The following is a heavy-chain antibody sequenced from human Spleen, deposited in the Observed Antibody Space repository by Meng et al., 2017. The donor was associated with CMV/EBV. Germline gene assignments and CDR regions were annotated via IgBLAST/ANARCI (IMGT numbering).Heavy chain of an antibody. Sequence: GGSLRLSCAVSGIVFSNYAMNWVRQAPGKGLEWISFISSSSGSIYYADSVKGRFTTSRDNAKNSLYLQMNSLRAEDTAVYYCAREGCTTSTCYPYSDVYLWGQGTLVTVSS. D-gene: IGHD2/OR15-2a*01. CDR2: ISSSSGSI. V-gene: IGHV3-21*01. CDR1: GIVFSNYA. CDR3: AREGCTTSTCYPYSDVYL. J-gene: IGHJ4*02.